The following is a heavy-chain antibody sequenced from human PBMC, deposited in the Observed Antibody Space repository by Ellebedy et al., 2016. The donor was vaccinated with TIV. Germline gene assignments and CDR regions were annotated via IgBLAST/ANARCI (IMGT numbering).Heavy chain of an antibody. J-gene: IGHJ4*02. Sequence: ASVKVSCKASGYTFTSYGISWVRQAPGQGLEWMGWIGAYNGNTDSAQKFQGRVTMTTDTSTSTVYMELRSLRSDDTAVYYCARSRVVAVPTIFDYWGQGTLVTVSS. CDR1: GYTFTSYG. V-gene: IGHV1-18*01. CDR3: ARSRVVAVPTIFDY. D-gene: IGHD2-2*01. CDR2: IGAYNGNT.